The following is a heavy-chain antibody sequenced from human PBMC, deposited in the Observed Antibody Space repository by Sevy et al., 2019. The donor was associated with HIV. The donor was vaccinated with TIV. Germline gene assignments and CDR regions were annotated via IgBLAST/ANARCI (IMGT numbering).Heavy chain of an antibody. CDR1: GFTFSKYW. J-gene: IGHJ4*02. CDR2: IKQDAGQK. Sequence: GECLKISCAASGFTFSKYWMGWVRQAPGKGLEWVANIKQDAGQKYYVDSVKGRFTISRDNAKNSLYLQMNSLRAEDTAVYFCARDDGNYYFHYWGQGTLVTVSS. V-gene: IGHV3-7*01. D-gene: IGHD1-7*01. CDR3: ARDDGNYYFHY.